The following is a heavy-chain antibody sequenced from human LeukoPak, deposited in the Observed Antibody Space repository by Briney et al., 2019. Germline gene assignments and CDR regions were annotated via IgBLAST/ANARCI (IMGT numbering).Heavy chain of an antibody. J-gene: IGHJ6*03. V-gene: IGHV4-59*05. CDR3: ARQIPFYDYWSGHPRAYYYMDV. CDR2: INYSGNT. D-gene: IGHD3-3*01. CDR1: GDSISSYY. Sequence: SETLSLTCTVSGDSISSYYWSWIRQPPGKGLEWIGSINYSGNTYYNPSLKSRVTISVDTSRNQFSLKLSSVTAADTAVFYCARQIPFYDYWSGHPRAYYYMDVWGKGTTVTVSS.